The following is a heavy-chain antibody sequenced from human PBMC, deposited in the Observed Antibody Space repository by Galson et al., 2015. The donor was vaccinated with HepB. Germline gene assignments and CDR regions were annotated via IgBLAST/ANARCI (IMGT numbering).Heavy chain of an antibody. D-gene: IGHD1-26*01. CDR3: ARGKWVGAIFYYFDY. CDR2: ISYDGSNK. V-gene: IGHV3-30*04. J-gene: IGHJ4*02. Sequence: SLRLSCAASGFTFSSYAMHWVRQAPGKGLEWVAVISYDGSNKYYADSVKGRFTISRDNSKNTLYLRMNSLRSEDTAVYYCARGKWVGAIFYYFDYWGQGTLVSVSS. CDR1: GFTFSSYA.